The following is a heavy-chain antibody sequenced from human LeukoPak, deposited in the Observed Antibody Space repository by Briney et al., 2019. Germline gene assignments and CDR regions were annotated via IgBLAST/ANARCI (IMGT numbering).Heavy chain of an antibody. CDR1: GFTFSNYA. CDR3: AKWGFSDRSGANFHS. Sequence: GGSLRLSCEASGFTFSNYAMSWVRQAPGKGLEWVSTVTASARRTYYADSVQGRFTISRDNSNNTLFLQVNSLRADDTAVYHCAKWGFSDRSGANFHSWGQGTLVTVSS. J-gene: IGHJ4*02. D-gene: IGHD3-22*01. V-gene: IGHV3-23*01. CDR2: VTASARRT.